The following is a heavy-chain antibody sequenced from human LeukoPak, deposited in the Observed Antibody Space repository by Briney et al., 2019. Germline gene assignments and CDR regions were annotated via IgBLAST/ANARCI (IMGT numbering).Heavy chain of an antibody. V-gene: IGHV3-13*01. CDR2: IAIAGDT. D-gene: IGHD1-1*01. CDR1: GFTVNKYD. Sequence: SGGSLRLSCAVSGFTVNKYDMHWVRQPTGKGLEWVSGIAIAGDTYYPDSVKGRFTISRENAQNSLYLQMNSLRAGDTAVYYCAREYVEPGHWYFDLWGRGTLVTVSS. CDR3: AREYVEPGHWYFDL. J-gene: IGHJ2*01.